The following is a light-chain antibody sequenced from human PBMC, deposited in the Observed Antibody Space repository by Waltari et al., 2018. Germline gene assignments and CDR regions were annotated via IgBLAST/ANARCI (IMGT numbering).Light chain of an antibody. CDR2: GNN. V-gene: IGLV1-40*01. Sequence: QSVLTQPPSVSGAPGQTVTIACAGSHSNPGAGFDIFWYRQFPGTAPRLLMFGNNNRPSGLPARFSVPKSGTSASLAITGLQNEDEADYYCQSYDSTLSGWVFGGGTKLTVL. J-gene: IGLJ3*02. CDR3: QSYDSTLSGWV. CDR1: HSNPGAGFD.